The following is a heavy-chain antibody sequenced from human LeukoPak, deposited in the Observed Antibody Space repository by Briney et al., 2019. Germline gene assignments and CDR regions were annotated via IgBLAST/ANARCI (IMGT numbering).Heavy chain of an antibody. V-gene: IGHV3-66*04. CDR1: GFTVSSNY. J-gene: IGHJ4*02. D-gene: IGHD2-2*01. CDR3: AKPFRDCSSATCYVSFDY. CDR2: IYSGGST. Sequence: PGGSLRLSCAASGFTVSSNYMSWVRQAPGKGLEWVSVIYSGGSTYYADSVKGRFTISRDNSKNTLYLQMNSLRADDTAVYYCAKPFRDCSSATCYVSFDYWGQGTLVTVSS.